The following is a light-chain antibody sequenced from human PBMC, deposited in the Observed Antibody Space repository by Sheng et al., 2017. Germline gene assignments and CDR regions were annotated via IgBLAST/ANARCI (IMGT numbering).Light chain of an antibody. Sequence: SYELTQALSVSVALGQTARITCGGNTIKNKNVHWYQQKSGQAPLLVIYRDSNRPSGIPERFSGSNSGNTATLTINGAQAGDEADYYCQVWDRDSRIAVFGGGTKLTVL. CDR1: TIKNKN. CDR2: RDS. CDR3: QVWDRDSRIAV. J-gene: IGLJ3*02. V-gene: IGLV3-9*01.